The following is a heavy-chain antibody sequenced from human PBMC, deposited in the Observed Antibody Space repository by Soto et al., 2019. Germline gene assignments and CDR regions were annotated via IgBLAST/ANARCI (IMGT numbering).Heavy chain of an antibody. CDR2: IYYSGST. CDR1: GGSISSGGYY. V-gene: IGHV4-31*03. D-gene: IGHD2-8*02. J-gene: IGHJ6*02. CDR3: ARDTVEGQSGDYYYYGMDV. Sequence: QVQLQESGPGLVKPSQTLSLTCTVSGGSISSGGYYWSWIRQHPGKGLEWIGYIYYSGSTYYNPYRKSRVTISVDTSKNQFSLKLSSVTAADTAVYYCARDTVEGQSGDYYYYGMDVWGQGTTVTVSS.